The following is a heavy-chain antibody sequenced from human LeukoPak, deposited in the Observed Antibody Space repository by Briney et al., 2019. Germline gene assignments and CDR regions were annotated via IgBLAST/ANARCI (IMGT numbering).Heavy chain of an antibody. V-gene: IGHV1-18*01. CDR3: ARDRGGGGATPYFDC. J-gene: IGHJ4*02. D-gene: IGHD1-26*01. Sequence: WASVKVSCKASGYTFTSYGISWVRQAPGQGLEWMGWISAYNGNTNYAQKLQGRVTMTTDTSTSTAYMELRSLRSDDTAVYYCARDRGGGGATPYFDCGAQGPLATVSS. CDR2: ISAYNGNT. CDR1: GYTFTSYG.